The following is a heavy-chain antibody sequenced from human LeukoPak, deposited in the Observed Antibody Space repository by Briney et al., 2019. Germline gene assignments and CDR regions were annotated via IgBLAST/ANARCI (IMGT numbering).Heavy chain of an antibody. V-gene: IGHV1-2*02. CDR2: INPNSGGT. Sequence: ASVKVSCKASGYTFTGYYMHWVRQAPGQGHEWMGWINPNSGGTNYAQKLQGRVTMTRDTSISTAYMELSRLRSDDTAVYYCARVAYYDSSGYYLFDYWGQGTLVTVSS. J-gene: IGHJ4*02. CDR1: GYTFTGYY. D-gene: IGHD3-22*01. CDR3: ARVAYYDSSGYYLFDY.